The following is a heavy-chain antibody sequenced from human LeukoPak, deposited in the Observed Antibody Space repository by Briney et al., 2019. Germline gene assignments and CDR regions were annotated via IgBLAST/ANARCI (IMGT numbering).Heavy chain of an antibody. D-gene: IGHD5-24*01. CDR3: ARGGDGYNNGAFDI. CDR1: GGSISSYY. CDR2: IYGSGST. J-gene: IGHJ3*02. Sequence: SETLSLTCTVSGGSISSYYWSWIRQPPGKGLEWIGHIYGSGSTNYNPSLKSRVTLSVDTSKNQFSLKLSSVTAADTAVYYCARGGDGYNNGAFDIWGQGTMVTVSS. V-gene: IGHV4-59*01.